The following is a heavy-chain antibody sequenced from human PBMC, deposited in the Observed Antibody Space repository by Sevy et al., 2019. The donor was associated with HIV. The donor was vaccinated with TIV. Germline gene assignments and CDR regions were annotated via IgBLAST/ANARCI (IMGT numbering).Heavy chain of an antibody. V-gene: IGHV3-30*02. Sequence: GGSLRLSCAASGFTFSSYGMHWVRQAPGKGLEWLAFIRYDGSNKYYADSVKGRFTISRDNSKNTLYLQMNSLRAEDTAVYYCAKDYLTMVLGIDYWGQGTLVTVSS. CDR2: IRYDGSNK. J-gene: IGHJ4*02. CDR3: AKDYLTMVLGIDY. D-gene: IGHD3-10*01. CDR1: GFTFSSYG.